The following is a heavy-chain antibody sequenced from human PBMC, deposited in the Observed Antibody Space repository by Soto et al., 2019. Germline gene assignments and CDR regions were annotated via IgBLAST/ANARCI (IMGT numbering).Heavy chain of an antibody. V-gene: IGHV3-15*01. CDR1: GFTFSNAW. D-gene: IGHD3-9*01. CDR2: IKSKTDGGTT. CDR3: TTEQEDFDWSSDI. Sequence: GGSLRLSCAASGFTFSNAWMSLVRQAPGKGLEWVGRIKSKTDGGTTDYAAPAKGRFTISRDDSKNTLDLQMNSLKTEDTAVYYCTTEQEDFDWSSDIWGQGTMVTVSS. J-gene: IGHJ3*02.